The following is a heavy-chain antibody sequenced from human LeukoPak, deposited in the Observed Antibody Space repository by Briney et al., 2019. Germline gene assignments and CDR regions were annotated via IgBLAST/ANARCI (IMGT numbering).Heavy chain of an antibody. V-gene: IGHV3-9*01. J-gene: IGHJ3*02. Sequence: GGSLRLSCAASGFTFDDYAMHWVRQAPGKGLEWVSGISWNSGSIGYADSVKGRFTISRDNAKNSLYLQMNSLRAEDTALYYCAKEMQRYSSGWYYAFDIWGQGTMVTVSS. CDR3: AKEMQRYSSGWYYAFDI. D-gene: IGHD6-19*01. CDR2: ISWNSGSI. CDR1: GFTFDDYA.